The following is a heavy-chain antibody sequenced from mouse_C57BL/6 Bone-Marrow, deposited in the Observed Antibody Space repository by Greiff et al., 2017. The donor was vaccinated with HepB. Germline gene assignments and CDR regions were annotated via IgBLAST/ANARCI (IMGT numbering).Heavy chain of an antibody. D-gene: IGHD2-3*01. CDR3: ARQGLYDYYFDY. CDR2: ISSGGSYT. V-gene: IGHV5-6*01. CDR1: GFTFSSYG. J-gene: IGHJ2*01. Sequence: DVHLVESGGDLVKPGGSLKLSCAASGFTFSSYGMSWVRQTPDKRLEWVATISSGGSYTYYPDSVKGRFTISRDNAKNTLYLQMSSLKSEDTAMYYCARQGLYDYYFDYWGQGTTLTVSS.